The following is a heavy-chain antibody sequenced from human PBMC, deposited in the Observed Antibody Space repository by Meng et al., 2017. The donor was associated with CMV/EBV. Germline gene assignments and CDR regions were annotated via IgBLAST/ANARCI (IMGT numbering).Heavy chain of an antibody. D-gene: IGHD1-26*01. J-gene: IGHJ4*02. CDR3: ASIVSGSYLQLPDY. CDR2: INPNSGGT. CDR1: GYTFTGYY. V-gene: IGHV1-2*02. Sequence: ASVKVSCKASGYTFTGYYMHWVRQAPGQGLEWMGWINPNSGGTNYAQKFQGRVTMTRGTSISTAYMELSRLRSDDTAVYYCASIVSGSYLQLPDYWGQGTLVTVSS.